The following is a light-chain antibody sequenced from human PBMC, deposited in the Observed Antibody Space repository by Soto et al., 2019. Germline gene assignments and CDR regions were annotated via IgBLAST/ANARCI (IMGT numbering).Light chain of an antibody. J-gene: IGLJ1*01. CDR3: CSYAGSYTFTYV. V-gene: IGLV2-11*01. Sequence: QSVLTQPRSVSGSPGQSVTISCTGTSSDVGGYNYVSWYQQHPGKAPKVMIYDVSKRPSGVPDRFSGSKSGNTASLTISGLQAEDEADYYCCSYAGSYTFTYVFGTGTKVT. CDR2: DVS. CDR1: SSDVGGYNY.